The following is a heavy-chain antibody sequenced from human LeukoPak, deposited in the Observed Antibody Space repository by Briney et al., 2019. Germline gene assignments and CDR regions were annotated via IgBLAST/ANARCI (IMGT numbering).Heavy chain of an antibody. J-gene: IGHJ3*02. CDR1: GFSFSTYS. D-gene: IGHD5-18*01. CDR3: AFGYSYGYSAFDI. Sequence: GGSLRLSCVASGFSFSTYSMNWVRQAPGKGLEWVSSISSSSSYIYYADSVKGRFTISRDNAKNSLYLQMNSLRAEDTAVYYCAFGYSYGYSAFDIWGQGTMVTVSS. CDR2: ISSSSSYI. V-gene: IGHV3-21*01.